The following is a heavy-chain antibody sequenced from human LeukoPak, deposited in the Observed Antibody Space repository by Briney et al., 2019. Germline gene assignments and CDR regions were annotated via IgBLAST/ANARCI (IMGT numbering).Heavy chain of an antibody. D-gene: IGHD3-3*01. CDR3: ARSPLRFLEWLYGMDV. Sequence: ASVKVSCKASGYIFTGYYMHWVRQAPGQGLEWMGWINPNSGGTNYAQKFQGRVTMTRDTSISTAYMELSRLRSDDTAVYYCARSPLRFLEWLYGMDVWGQGTTVTVSS. CDR1: GYIFTGYY. V-gene: IGHV1-2*02. CDR2: INPNSGGT. J-gene: IGHJ6*02.